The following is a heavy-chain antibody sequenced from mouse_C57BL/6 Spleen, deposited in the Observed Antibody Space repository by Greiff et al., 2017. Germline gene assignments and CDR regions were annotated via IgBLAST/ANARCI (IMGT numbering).Heavy chain of an antibody. J-gene: IGHJ4*01. CDR3: ARTMVTTTPHYYAMDY. Sequence: VQLQQPGAELVRPGSSVKLSCKASGYTFTSYWMDWVKQRPGQGLEWIGNIYPSDSETHYNQKFKDKATLTVDKSSSTAYMQLSSLTSEDSAVYYCARTMVTTTPHYYAMDYWGQGTSVTVSS. CDR2: IYPSDSET. V-gene: IGHV1-61*01. CDR1: GYTFTSYW. D-gene: IGHD2-2*01.